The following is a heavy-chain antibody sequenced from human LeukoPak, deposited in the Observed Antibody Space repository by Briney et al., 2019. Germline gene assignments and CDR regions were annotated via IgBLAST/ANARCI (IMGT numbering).Heavy chain of an antibody. CDR3: ARGYYYDSSGYYYGFDY. CDR2: TSSSSTI. D-gene: IGHD3-22*01. V-gene: IGHV3-48*02. CDR1: GFTFSSYA. Sequence: GGSLRLSCAASGFTFSSYAMNWVRQAPGKGLEWVSYTSSSSTIYYADSVKGRFTISRDNAKNSLYLQMNSLRDEDTAVYYCARGYYYDSSGYYYGFDYWGQGTLVTVSS. J-gene: IGHJ4*02.